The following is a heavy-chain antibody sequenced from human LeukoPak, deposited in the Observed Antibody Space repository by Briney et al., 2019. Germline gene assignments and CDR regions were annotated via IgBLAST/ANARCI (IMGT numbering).Heavy chain of an antibody. Sequence: GGSLRLSCSASGFTFSTYNMNWVRQAPGKGLEWVSSISSSSSYIYYADSVKGRFTISRDNSKNTLYLQMNSLRVEDTAAYYCASLARDYWGQGTLVTVSS. V-gene: IGHV3-21*04. CDR3: ASLARDY. D-gene: IGHD3-3*02. J-gene: IGHJ4*02. CDR2: ISSSSSYI. CDR1: GFTFSTYN.